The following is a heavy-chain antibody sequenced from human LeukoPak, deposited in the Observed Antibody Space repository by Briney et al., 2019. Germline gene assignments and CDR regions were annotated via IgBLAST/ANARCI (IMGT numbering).Heavy chain of an antibody. CDR3: ARDFAAAAGRDY. D-gene: IGHD6-13*01. CDR1: GGTFSSYA. V-gene: IGHV1-69*10. J-gene: IGHJ4*02. CDR2: IIPILGIA. Sequence: SVKVSCKASGGTFSSYAISWVRQAPGQGLEWMGGIIPILGIANYAQKFQGRVTITADKSTSTAYMELSSLRSEDTAVYYCARDFAAAAGRDYWGQGTLVTVSS.